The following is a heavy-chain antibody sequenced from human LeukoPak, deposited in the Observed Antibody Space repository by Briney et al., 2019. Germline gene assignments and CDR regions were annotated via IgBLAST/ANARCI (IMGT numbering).Heavy chain of an antibody. D-gene: IGHD2/OR15-2a*01. CDR1: GFTFTSSA. J-gene: IGHJ4*02. V-gene: IGHV3-23*01. CDR2: ISGRSGTT. Sequence: XXXXXCXASGFTFTSSAMSWVRQAPGKGLEWVSAISGRSGTTYYADSVKGRFTISRDNYKKRLYMQMNSLRGGDTAVYYSAKVVTVYFPLDFWGQGTLVTVSS. CDR3: AKVVTVYFPLDF.